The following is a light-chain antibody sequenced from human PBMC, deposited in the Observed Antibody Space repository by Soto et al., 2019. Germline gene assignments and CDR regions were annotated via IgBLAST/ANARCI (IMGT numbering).Light chain of an antibody. CDR1: SSDVGGYNY. J-gene: IGLJ2*01. Sequence: QSALTQPASVSGSPGQSITISCTGTSSDVGGYNYVSWYQQHPGKAPKLMIYEVSNRPSGVSNRFSGSKSSNTASLTISGLQAEDEAGYYCSSYTSRSTLGVFGGGTKVTVL. CDR3: SSYTSRSTLGV. V-gene: IGLV2-14*01. CDR2: EVS.